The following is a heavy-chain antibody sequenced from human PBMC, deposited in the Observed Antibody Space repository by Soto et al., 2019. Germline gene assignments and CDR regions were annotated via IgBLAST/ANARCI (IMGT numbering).Heavy chain of an antibody. CDR3: ERGSSRITIFGVVIMIGTFDY. CDR1: VGSFSGYY. D-gene: IGHD3-3*01. CDR2: INHSGST. J-gene: IGHJ4*02. V-gene: IGHV4-34*01. Sequence: TSETLSLTCTVYVGSFSGYYWSWIRQPPGKGLEWIGEINHSGSTNYNPSLKSRVTISVDTSKNQFSLKLSSVTAADTAVYYCERGSSRITIFGVVIMIGTFDYWGQGTLVTSPQ.